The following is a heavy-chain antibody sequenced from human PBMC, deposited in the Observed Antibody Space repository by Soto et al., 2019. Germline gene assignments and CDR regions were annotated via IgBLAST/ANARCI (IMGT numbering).Heavy chain of an antibody. D-gene: IGHD2-21*02. V-gene: IGHV3-33*01. CDR3: ARGTLRGDYGADY. J-gene: IGHJ4*02. CDR1: GFTFRRYG. CDR2: IWYDGSNK. Sequence: QVQLVESGGGVVQPGRSLRLSCAASGFTFRRYGMQWVRQAPGKGLEWVAVIWYDGSNKYYADSVKGRFTISRDNSKNTLYLPMNSLGVEDTAVYYCARGTLRGDYGADYWGQGTLVTVSS.